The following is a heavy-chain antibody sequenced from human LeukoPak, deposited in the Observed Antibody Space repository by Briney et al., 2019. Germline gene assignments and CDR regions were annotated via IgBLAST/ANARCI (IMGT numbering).Heavy chain of an antibody. D-gene: IGHD3-22*01. CDR1: GGSISSSNW. Sequence: SGTLSLTYAVSGGSISSSNWWSWVRQPPGKGLEWIGEIYHSGSTNYNPSLKSRVTISVDKSKNQFSLKLSSVTAADTAVYYCARVNKIDYYDSSGYYLANAFDIWGQGTMVTVSS. V-gene: IGHV4-4*02. CDR2: IYHSGST. CDR3: ARVNKIDYYDSSGYYLANAFDI. J-gene: IGHJ3*02.